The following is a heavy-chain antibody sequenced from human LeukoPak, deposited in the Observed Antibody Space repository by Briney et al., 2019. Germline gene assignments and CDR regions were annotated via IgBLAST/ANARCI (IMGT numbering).Heavy chain of an antibody. CDR2: IYHSGST. Sequence: SGTLSLTCAVPGGSISSSNWWGWVRQPPGKGLEWIGEIYHSGSTNYNPSLKSRVTISVDKSKNQFSLKLSSVTAADTAVYYCATLRGTSWGFDYYGMDVWGKGTTVTVSS. CDR3: ATLRGTSWGFDYYGMDV. V-gene: IGHV4-4*02. D-gene: IGHD2-2*01. J-gene: IGHJ6*04. CDR1: GGSISSSNW.